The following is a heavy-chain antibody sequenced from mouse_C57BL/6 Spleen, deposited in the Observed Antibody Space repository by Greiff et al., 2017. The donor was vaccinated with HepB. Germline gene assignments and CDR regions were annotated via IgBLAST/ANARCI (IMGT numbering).Heavy chain of an antibody. CDR1: GYTFTSYW. V-gene: IGHV1-53*01. CDR3: ARGGHYYGSSYGVWFAY. J-gene: IGHJ3*01. D-gene: IGHD1-1*01. Sequence: QVHVKQPGTELVKPGASVKLSCKASGYTFTSYWMHWVKQRPGQGLEWIGNINPSNGGTNYNEKFKSKATLTVDKSSSTAYMQLSSLTSEDSAVYYCARGGHYYGSSYGVWFAYWGQGTLVTVSA. CDR2: INPSNGGT.